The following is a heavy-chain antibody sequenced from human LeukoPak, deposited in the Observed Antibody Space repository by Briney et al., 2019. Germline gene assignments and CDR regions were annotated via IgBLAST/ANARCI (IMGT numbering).Heavy chain of an antibody. Sequence: ETLSLTCTIYGGSFSTYYWSWIRQPAGKGLEWIGRIYTSGSTNYNPSLKSRVTISVDTSKNQFSLKLSSVTAADTAVYYCARALDYYYYYYMDVWGKGTTVTISS. CDR3: ARALDYYYYYYMDV. V-gene: IGHV4-4*07. J-gene: IGHJ6*03. CDR2: IYTSGST. CDR1: GGSFSTYY.